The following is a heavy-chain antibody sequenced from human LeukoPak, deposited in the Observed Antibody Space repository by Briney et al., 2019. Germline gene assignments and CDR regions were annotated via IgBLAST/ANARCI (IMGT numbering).Heavy chain of an antibody. CDR2: IYYSGST. Sequence: SQTLSLTCTVSGDSISSYYWCWIQQPPGKGLEWIGYIYYSGSTNYNPSLKSRVTISVDTSKNQFSLKLSSVTAADTAVYYCARLLPGYYYYMDVWGKGTTVTVSS. J-gene: IGHJ6*03. CDR1: GDSISSYY. D-gene: IGHD2-15*01. V-gene: IGHV4-59*01. CDR3: ARLLPGYYYYMDV.